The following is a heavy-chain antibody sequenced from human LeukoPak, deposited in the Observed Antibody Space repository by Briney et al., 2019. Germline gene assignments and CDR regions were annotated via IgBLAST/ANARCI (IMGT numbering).Heavy chain of an antibody. Sequence: SETLSLTCSVSGSSISSGYYWGWIRQPPGKGLEWIGSIYHSGSTYYNPSLKSRVTISVDKSKNQFSLKLSSVTAADTAVYYCARALPTVTTLDYWGQGTLVTVSS. CDR3: ARALPTVTTLDY. D-gene: IGHD4-17*01. CDR2: IYHSGST. CDR1: GSSISSGYY. J-gene: IGHJ4*02. V-gene: IGHV4-38-2*02.